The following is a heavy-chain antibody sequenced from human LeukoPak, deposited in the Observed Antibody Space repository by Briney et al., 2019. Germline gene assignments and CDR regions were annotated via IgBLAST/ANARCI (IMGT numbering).Heavy chain of an antibody. CDR2: IWHDGSHK. D-gene: IGHD3-10*01. Sequence: GGSLRLSCAASGFAFNTYAMHWVCQAPGQGLEWVALIWHDGSHKFYSNSVRGQFTISRDNSKNTVSLQMNNLRPEDTAVYYCAREIFGSGSYPVFWGQGTLVTVSS. V-gene: IGHV3-33*01. CDR1: GFAFNTYA. CDR3: AREIFGSGSYPVF. J-gene: IGHJ4*02.